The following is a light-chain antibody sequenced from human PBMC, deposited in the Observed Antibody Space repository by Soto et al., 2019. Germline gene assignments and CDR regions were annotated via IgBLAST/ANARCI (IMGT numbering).Light chain of an antibody. Sequence: EIVLTQSPGTLSLSPGERATLSCRASQSVSSNLAWYQQKPGQAPRLLIYGASTRATGIPARFSGSGSGTEFTLTISSLQSEDFAVYYCQQYNNWPRTFGPGTKVDI. V-gene: IGKV3-15*01. CDR2: GAS. J-gene: IGKJ3*01. CDR3: QQYNNWPRT. CDR1: QSVSSN.